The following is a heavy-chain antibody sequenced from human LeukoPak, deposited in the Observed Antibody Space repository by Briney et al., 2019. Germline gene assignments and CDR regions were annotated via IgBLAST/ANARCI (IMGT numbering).Heavy chain of an antibody. J-gene: IGHJ1*01. CDR3: AKGVGYSSSWYLRPWLPYPEYFQH. D-gene: IGHD6-13*01. V-gene: IGHV3-30*18. Sequence: GGSLRLSCVASGFSFSSYGMHWVRQAPGKGLEWVAVISFEGSNQYYADSVKGRFIISRDNSKNTVYLQMNSLRAEDTAVYYCAKGVGYSSSWYLRPWLPYPEYFQHWGQGTLVTVSS. CDR2: ISFEGSNQ. CDR1: GFSFSSYG.